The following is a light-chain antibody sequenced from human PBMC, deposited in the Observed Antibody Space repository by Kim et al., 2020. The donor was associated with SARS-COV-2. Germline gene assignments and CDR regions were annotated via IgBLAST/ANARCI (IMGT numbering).Light chain of an antibody. J-gene: IGKJ3*01. Sequence: DIVMTQSPDSLAVSLGERATINCKSSQSVLYNSNNKNYLAWYQQKPGQPPNLLIYWASTRESGVPDRFSGSGSGTDFTLTISSLQAEDVAVYYCQQYYSIPITFGPGTKVDIK. CDR2: WAS. CDR3: QQYYSIPIT. CDR1: QSVLYNSNNKNY. V-gene: IGKV4-1*01.